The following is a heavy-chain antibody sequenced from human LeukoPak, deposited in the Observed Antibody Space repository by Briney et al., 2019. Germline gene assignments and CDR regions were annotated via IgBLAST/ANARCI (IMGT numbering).Heavy chain of an antibody. J-gene: IGHJ4*02. CDR3: AKDEFSYSSSWSDPYDY. D-gene: IGHD6-13*01. CDR1: GFTFSSYD. CDR2: ISGSGGST. Sequence: GGSLRLSCAASGFTFSSYDMSWVRQAPGKGLEWVSVISGSGGSTYYADSVKGRFTISRDNSKNTLYLQMNSLRAEDTAVYYCAKDEFSYSSSWSDPYDYWGQGTLVTVSS. V-gene: IGHV3-23*01.